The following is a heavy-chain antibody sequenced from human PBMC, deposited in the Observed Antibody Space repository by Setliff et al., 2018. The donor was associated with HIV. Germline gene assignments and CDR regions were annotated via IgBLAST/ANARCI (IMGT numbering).Heavy chain of an antibody. CDR1: GYNFTSYG. D-gene: IGHD2-21*02. CDR3: ARGRFHIVVVTAMYAFDI. V-gene: IGHV1-18*01. Sequence: GASVKVSCKASGYNFTSYGISWVRQAPGQGLEWMGWISAYNGNTNSAQKFQGRVTMTTDTSTSTAYMELRSLKSDDTAVYYCARGRFHIVVVTAMYAFDIWGQGTKVTVSS. J-gene: IGHJ3*02. CDR2: ISAYNGNT.